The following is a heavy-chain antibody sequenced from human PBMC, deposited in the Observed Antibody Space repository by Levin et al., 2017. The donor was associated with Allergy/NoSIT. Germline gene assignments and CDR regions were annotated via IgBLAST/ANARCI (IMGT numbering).Heavy chain of an antibody. CDR2: INHSGST. J-gene: IGHJ5*02. CDR1: GGSFSGYY. D-gene: IGHD1-14*01. Sequence: SETLSLTCAVYGGSFSGYYWSWIRQPPGKGLEWIGEINHSGSTNYNPSLKSRVTISVDTSKNQFSLKLSSVTAADTAVYYCARGARRGFDPWGQGTLVTVSS. V-gene: IGHV4-34*01. CDR3: ARGARRGFDP.